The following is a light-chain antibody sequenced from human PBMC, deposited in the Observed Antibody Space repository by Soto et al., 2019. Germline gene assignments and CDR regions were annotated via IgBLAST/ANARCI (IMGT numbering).Light chain of an antibody. Sequence: QSVLIQPPSASGSPGQSVTISCTGTSSDVGSYNYVSWYQQHPGKAPKLMIYEVNKRPSGVPDRFSGSTSANTASLTVSGLQPEDEGDYYCSSYAGVSKFYVFGTGTQLTVL. J-gene: IGLJ1*01. V-gene: IGLV2-8*01. CDR1: SSDVGSYNY. CDR2: EVN. CDR3: SSYAGVSKFYV.